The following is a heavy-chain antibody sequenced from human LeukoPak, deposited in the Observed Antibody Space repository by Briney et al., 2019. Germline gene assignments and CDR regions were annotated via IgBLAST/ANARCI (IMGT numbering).Heavy chain of an antibody. CDR2: IYYSGST. D-gene: IGHD1-1*01. Sequence: PSETLSLTCTVSGGSISSYYWSWIRQTPGKGLEWIGYIYYSGSTNYNPSLKSRVTISVDTSKNQFSLKLSSVTAADTAVYYCARVQSRVPPKTPGRMYYFDYWGQGTLVTVSS. V-gene: IGHV4-59*01. J-gene: IGHJ4*02. CDR3: ARVQSRVPPKTPGRMYYFDY. CDR1: GGSISSYY.